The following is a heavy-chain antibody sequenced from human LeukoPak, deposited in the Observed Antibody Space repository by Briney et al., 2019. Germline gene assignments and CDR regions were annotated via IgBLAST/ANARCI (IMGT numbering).Heavy chain of an antibody. Sequence: TGGSLRLSCAASGFAFSSYGMHWVRQAPGKGLEWVAIISFDGTNKYYADSVKGRFTISRDNSKNTLYLKINSLRVEDTAVYYCAKDEGPAYGSGSYYIYWGQGTLVTVSS. CDR1: GFAFSSYG. D-gene: IGHD3-10*01. CDR3: AKDEGPAYGSGSYYIY. J-gene: IGHJ4*02. CDR2: ISFDGTNK. V-gene: IGHV3-30*18.